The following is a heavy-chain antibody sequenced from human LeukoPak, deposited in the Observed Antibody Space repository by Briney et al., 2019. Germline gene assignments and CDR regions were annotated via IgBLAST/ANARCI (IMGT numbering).Heavy chain of an antibody. J-gene: IGHJ6*04. D-gene: IGHD4-11*01. Sequence: GGSLRLSCAASGFTVSSNYMSWVRQAPGKGLEWVSVIYSGGSTYYTDSVKGRFTISRDNSKNTLYLQMNSLRAEDTVVYYCARELLLAVSTTDYYYYYGMDVWGKGTTVTVSS. CDR1: GFTVSSNY. CDR2: IYSGGST. CDR3: ARELLLAVSTTDYYYYYGMDV. V-gene: IGHV3-53*01.